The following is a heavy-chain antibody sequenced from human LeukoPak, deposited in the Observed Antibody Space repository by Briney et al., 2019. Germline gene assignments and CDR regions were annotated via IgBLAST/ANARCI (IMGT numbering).Heavy chain of an antibody. Sequence: QPGGSLRLSCGASGFTLSDHYMDWVRQAPGKGLEWVGRSRDKANSYGTEYAASVKGRFTISRDDSKNSLYLQMNSLKTEDTAVYYCAPLSPIDWGQGTLVTVSS. CDR2: SRDKANSYGT. V-gene: IGHV3-72*01. CDR1: GFTLSDHY. D-gene: IGHD2-21*01. CDR3: APLSPID. J-gene: IGHJ4*02.